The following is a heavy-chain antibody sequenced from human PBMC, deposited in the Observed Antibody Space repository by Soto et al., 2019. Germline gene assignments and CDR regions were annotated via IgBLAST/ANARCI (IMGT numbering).Heavy chain of an antibody. J-gene: IGHJ6*02. Sequence: EVQLVESGGGLVQPGGSLRLSCAASGFTFSSYWMHWVRQAPGEGLVWVSRINSDGSNTTYADSVKGRFTTSRDNAKNTLFLQMNSLRGEDTAVYYCARHVAVATISWGTYSMDVWGQETTVTVSS. V-gene: IGHV3-74*01. CDR3: ARHVAVATISWGTYSMDV. CDR2: INSDGSNT. D-gene: IGHD5-12*01. CDR1: GFTFSSYW.